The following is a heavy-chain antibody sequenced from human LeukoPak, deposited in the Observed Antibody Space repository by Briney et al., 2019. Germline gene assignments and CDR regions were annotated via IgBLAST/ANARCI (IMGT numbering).Heavy chain of an antibody. Sequence: GGSLRLSCAASGFTFSSYEMNWVRQAPGKGLEWVSYISSSSTYIYYADSVKGRFTISRDNAKNSLYLQMNSLRDEDTAVYYCAREWDSYGPLNHDAFDIWGQGTMVTVSS. V-gene: IGHV3-21*06. D-gene: IGHD5-18*01. CDR3: AREWDSYGPLNHDAFDI. CDR1: GFTFSSYE. CDR2: ISSSSTYI. J-gene: IGHJ3*02.